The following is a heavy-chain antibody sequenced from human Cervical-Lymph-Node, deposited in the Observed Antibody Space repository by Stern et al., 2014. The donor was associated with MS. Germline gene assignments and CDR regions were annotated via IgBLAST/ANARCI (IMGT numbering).Heavy chain of an antibody. D-gene: IGHD3-10*01. CDR3: GRDRIDRSKYDASYRAGIDY. CDR1: GYAFANYY. V-gene: IGHV1-46*03. CDR2: LVPSDAGT. J-gene: IGHJ4*02. Sequence: QVQLVQSGVEVRKPGASVKISCKAFGYAFANYYIHWVRQAPGQGPEWMAMLVPSDAGTAYAQRLQGRIAVTMDRSTGTVYMELNSLRSEDTAVYYCGRDRIDRSKYDASYRAGIDYWGQGTLVTVSS.